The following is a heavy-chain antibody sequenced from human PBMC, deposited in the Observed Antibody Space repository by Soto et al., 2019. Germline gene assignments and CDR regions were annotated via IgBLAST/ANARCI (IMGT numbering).Heavy chain of an antibody. Sequence: QVQLVESGGGVVQPGRSLRLSCAASGFTFSSYAMHWVRQAPGKGLEWVAVISYDGSNKYYADSVKGRFTISRDNSKNSLYLQMNRLRAEDTAVYYCESDRRRGTAMDPAVGVAVWGHGTAVTLSS. V-gene: IGHV3-30-3*01. J-gene: IGHJ6*02. D-gene: IGHD5-18*01. CDR3: ESDRRRGTAMDPAVGVAV. CDR1: GFTFSSYA. CDR2: ISYDGSNK.